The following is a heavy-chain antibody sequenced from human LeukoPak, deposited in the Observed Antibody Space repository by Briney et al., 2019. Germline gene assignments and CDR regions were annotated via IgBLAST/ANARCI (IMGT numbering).Heavy chain of an antibody. CDR1: GFTFSSYS. D-gene: IGHD1-26*01. CDR2: ISSSSSYI. Sequence: GGSLRLSCAASGFTFSSYSMNWVRQAPGTGLEWVSYISSSSSYIYYADSVKGRFTISRDNAKNSLYLQMNSLRAEDTAVYYCARVIVFRGYMDVWGKGTTVTVSS. V-gene: IGHV3-21*01. J-gene: IGHJ6*03. CDR3: ARVIVFRGYMDV.